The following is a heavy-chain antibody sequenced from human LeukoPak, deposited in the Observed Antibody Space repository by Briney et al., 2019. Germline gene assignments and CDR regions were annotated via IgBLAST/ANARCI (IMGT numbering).Heavy chain of an antibody. CDR2: IYYSGST. D-gene: IGHD6-19*01. J-gene: IGHJ5*02. Sequence: PSETLSLTCTVSGGSISSYYWSWIRQPPGKGLEWIGYIYYSGSTNYNPSLKSRVTISVDTSKNQFSLKLSSVTAADTAVYYCARHPPLAVAGTGWFDPWGQGTLVTVSS. V-gene: IGHV4-59*08. CDR3: ARHPPLAVAGTGWFDP. CDR1: GGSISSYY.